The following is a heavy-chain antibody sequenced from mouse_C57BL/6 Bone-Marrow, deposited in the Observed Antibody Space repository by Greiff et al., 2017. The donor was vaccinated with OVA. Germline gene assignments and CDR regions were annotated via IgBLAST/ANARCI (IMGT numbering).Heavy chain of an antibody. J-gene: IGHJ4*01. Sequence: EVQLVESGGGLVQSGRSLRLSCATSGFTFSDFYMAWVRQAPGKGLEWIAASRNKANDYTTEYSASVKGRFIVSRDTSQSILYLQMNALRAEDTAIYYCARDAWGEYWGQGTSVTVSS. CDR3: ARDAWGEY. CDR2: SRNKANDYTT. CDR1: GFTFSDFY. V-gene: IGHV7-1*01.